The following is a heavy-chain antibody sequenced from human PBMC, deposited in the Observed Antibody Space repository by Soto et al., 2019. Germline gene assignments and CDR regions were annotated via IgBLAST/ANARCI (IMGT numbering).Heavy chain of an antibody. CDR3: ARGGDILTGGYNWNYRAFDI. Sequence: QVQLQQWGAGLLKPSETPSLTCAVYGGSFSGYYWSWIRQPPGKGLEWIGEINHSGSTNYNPSLKRRVTISVDTSKNQFSLKLSSVTAADTAVYYCARGGDILTGGYNWNYRAFDIWGQGTMVTVSS. D-gene: IGHD1-7*01. J-gene: IGHJ3*02. V-gene: IGHV4-34*01. CDR1: GGSFSGYY. CDR2: INHSGST.